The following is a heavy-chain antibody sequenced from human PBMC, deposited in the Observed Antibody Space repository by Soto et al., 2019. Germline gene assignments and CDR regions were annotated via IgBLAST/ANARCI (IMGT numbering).Heavy chain of an antibody. CDR3: ARGAFGGGYYANFDH. Sequence: QVQLVQSGAEVKKPGSSVKVSCKASGGSFNSHAINWVRQAPGQGLEWMGGFIPVLGIANYAQKFQGRVTITADRSKTTAYMELTSLTSEDTAVYYCARGAFGGGYYANFDHWGQGTLVTVSS. D-gene: IGHD3-3*01. V-gene: IGHV1-69*17. CDR2: FIPVLGIA. J-gene: IGHJ4*02. CDR1: GGSFNSHA.